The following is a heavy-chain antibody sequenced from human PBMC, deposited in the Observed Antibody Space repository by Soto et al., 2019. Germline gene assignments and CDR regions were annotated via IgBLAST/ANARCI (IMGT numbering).Heavy chain of an antibody. CDR2: ISGAGVST. D-gene: IGHD5-12*01. CDR3: AKVFRGYGGYIQS. V-gene: IGHV3-23*01. Sequence: PGGSLRLSCATSGFTFSNYAITWVRQGPGKGLEWVSSISGAGVSTYFADSVKGRFTISRDNSKNTLYLQMNSLRAEDTAVYYCAKVFRGYGGYIQSWGQGTLVTVSS. CDR1: GFTFSNYA. J-gene: IGHJ5*02.